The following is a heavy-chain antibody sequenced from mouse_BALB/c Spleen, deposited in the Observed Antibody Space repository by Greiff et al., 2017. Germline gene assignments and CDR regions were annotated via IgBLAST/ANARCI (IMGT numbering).Heavy chain of an antibody. CDR1: GFTFSSFG. CDR2: ISSGSSTI. J-gene: IGHJ4*01. V-gene: IGHV5-17*02. Sequence: EVQGVESGGGLVQPGGSRKLSCAASGFTFSSFGMHWVRQAPEKGLEWVAYISSGSSTIYYADTVKGRFTISRDNPKNTLFLQMTSLRSEDTAMYYCARSSYGYAMDYWGQGTSVTVSS. CDR3: ARSSYGYAMDY. D-gene: IGHD1-1*01.